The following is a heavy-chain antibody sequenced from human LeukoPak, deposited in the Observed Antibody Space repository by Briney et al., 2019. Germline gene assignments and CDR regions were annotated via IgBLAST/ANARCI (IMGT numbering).Heavy chain of an antibody. D-gene: IGHD3-22*01. J-gene: IGHJ4*02. CDR3: ARGEDYYDSSGYYSDY. Sequence: GASVKVSCKASGYTFTSYGISWVRQAPGQGLEWMGWISAYNGNTNYAQKLQGRVTMTTDTSTSTAYMELRSLRSDDTAVYYCARGEDYYDSSGYYSDYWDQGTLVTVSS. V-gene: IGHV1-18*01. CDR1: GYTFTSYG. CDR2: ISAYNGNT.